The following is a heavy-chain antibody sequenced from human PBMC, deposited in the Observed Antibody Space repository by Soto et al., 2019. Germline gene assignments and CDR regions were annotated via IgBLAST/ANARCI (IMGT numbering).Heavy chain of an antibody. CDR3: ARAIAHPSGYSYYFDY. CDR2: ISSSSSYI. CDR1: GFTFSSYS. Sequence: GGSLRLSCAASGFTFSSYSMNWVRQAPGKGLEWVSSISSSSSYIYYADSVKGRFTISRDNAKNSLYLQMNSLRAEDTAVYYCARAIAHPSGYSYYFDYWGQGTLVTVSS. J-gene: IGHJ4*02. D-gene: IGHD5-12*01. V-gene: IGHV3-21*01.